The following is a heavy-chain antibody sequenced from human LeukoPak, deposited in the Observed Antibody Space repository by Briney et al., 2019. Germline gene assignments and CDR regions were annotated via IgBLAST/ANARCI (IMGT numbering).Heavy chain of an antibody. CDR1: GGSFSGYY. CDR3: ARRRSGSGSYYGY. Sequence: SSETLSLTCAVYGGSFSGYYWSWIRQPPGKGLEWIGEINHSGSTNYNPSLKSRVTISVDTSKNQFSLKLSSVTAADTAVYYCARRRSGSGSYYGYWGQGTLVTVSS. V-gene: IGHV4-34*01. D-gene: IGHD1-26*01. J-gene: IGHJ4*02. CDR2: INHSGST.